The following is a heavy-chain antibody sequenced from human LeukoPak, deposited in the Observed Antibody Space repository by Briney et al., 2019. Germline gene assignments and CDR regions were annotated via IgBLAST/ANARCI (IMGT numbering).Heavy chain of an antibody. Sequence: GWSLTLSCASSGFTLSDYYMSWIRPAPGKGLEGVSYINSSGSTIYYADSMKGQFNISRAKAKTSVYPQMNSLRAGDTAVYYCGRADSPEYGSVDTAMVLIAAAGTLLDYWGQGTLVTVSS. V-gene: IGHV3-11*01. CDR3: GRADSPEYGSVDTAMVLIAAAGTLLDY. D-gene: IGHD5-18*01. J-gene: IGHJ4*02. CDR1: GFTLSDYY. CDR2: INSSGSTI.